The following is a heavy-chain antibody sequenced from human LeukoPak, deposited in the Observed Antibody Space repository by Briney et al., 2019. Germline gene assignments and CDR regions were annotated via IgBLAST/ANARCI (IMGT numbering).Heavy chain of an antibody. V-gene: IGHV4-39*01. CDR2: IYYSGST. CDR3: ARLYGSSWGPFDY. Sequence: PSETLSLTCTVSGGSISSSSYYWGWIRQPPGKGLEWIGSIYYSGSTYYNPSLKSRVTISVDTSKNQFSLKLSSVTAADTAVYYCARLYGSSWGPFDYWGQGTLVTVSS. J-gene: IGHJ4*02. CDR1: GGSISSSSYY. D-gene: IGHD6-13*01.